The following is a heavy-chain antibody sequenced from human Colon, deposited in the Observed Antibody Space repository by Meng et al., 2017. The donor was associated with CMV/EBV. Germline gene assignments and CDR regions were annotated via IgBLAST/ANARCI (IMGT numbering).Heavy chain of an antibody. D-gene: IGHD5-12*01. V-gene: IGHV1-69*10. Sequence: SVKVSCKASGGTFSSYAISWVRQAPGQGREWMGGIIPILGIANYAQKFQGRVTITADKSTSTAYMELSSLRSEDTAVYYGGYSGYDQPGSYYYYGMDVWGQGTTVTVSS. CDR1: GGTFSSYA. J-gene: IGHJ6*02. CDR3: GYSGYDQPGSYYYYGMDV. CDR2: IIPILGIA.